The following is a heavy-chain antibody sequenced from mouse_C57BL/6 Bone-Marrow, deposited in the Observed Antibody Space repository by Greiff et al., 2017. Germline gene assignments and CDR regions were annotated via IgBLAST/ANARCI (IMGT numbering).Heavy chain of an antibody. J-gene: IGHJ2*01. V-gene: IGHV1-80*01. CDR3: AAGDYFDY. CDR2: IYPGDGGT. Sequence: QVQLKESGAELVKPGASVKISCKASGYAFRSYWMNWVKQRPGKGLEWIGQIYPGDGGTNYNGQFKGKATLTADKSSSTAYLQLSSLTSEDSAVYFCAAGDYFDYWGQGTTLTVSS. CDR1: GYAFRSYW.